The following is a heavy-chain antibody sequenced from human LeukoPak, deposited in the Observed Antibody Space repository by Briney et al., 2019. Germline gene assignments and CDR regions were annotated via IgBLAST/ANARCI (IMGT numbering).Heavy chain of an antibody. CDR1: GFTFIIYS. D-gene: IGHD3-10*01. CDR2: ISGIGGST. Sequence: GGSLRLSCSASGFTFIIYSMNWVRQAQGKGLEWVSAISGIGGSTYYADSVKGRFTISRDNSKNTPYLQMNSLRPEDTAVYYCAKDPMSEERSTLVRGNKRPAHEQKPSDYWGQGTLVTVSS. CDR3: AKDPMSEERSTLVRGNKRPAHEQKPSDY. V-gene: IGHV3-23*01. J-gene: IGHJ4*02.